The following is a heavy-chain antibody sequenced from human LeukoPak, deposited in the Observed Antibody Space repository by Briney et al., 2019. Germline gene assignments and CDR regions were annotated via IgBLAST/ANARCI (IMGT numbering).Heavy chain of an antibody. CDR2: IIPIFGTA. CDR1: GGTFSSYA. J-gene: IGHJ6*03. V-gene: IGHV1-69*05. CDR3: ARSYSGSWLYYMDV. Sequence: SVKVSCKASGGTFSSYAISWVRQAPGQGLEWMGGIIPIFGTANYAQKLQGRVTMTTDTSTSTAYMELRSLRSDDTAVYYCARSYSGSWLYYMDVWGKGTTVTISS. D-gene: IGHD6-13*01.